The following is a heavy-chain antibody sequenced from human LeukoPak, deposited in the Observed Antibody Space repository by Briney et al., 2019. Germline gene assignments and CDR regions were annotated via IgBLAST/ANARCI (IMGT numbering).Heavy chain of an antibody. D-gene: IGHD3-3*01. J-gene: IGHJ3*02. CDR1: GYSISAGYY. V-gene: IGHV4-38-2*02. CDR2: IYHGGST. Sequence: SETLSLTCSVSGYSISAGYYWGWIRQPPGKGLEWIGTIYHGGSTYYNPSLESRVTISLDTSKNHFSLNLTSVTAADTAMYYCARVAERTWLPYDAAFDIWGLGTMVTVSS. CDR3: ARVAERTWLPYDAAFDI.